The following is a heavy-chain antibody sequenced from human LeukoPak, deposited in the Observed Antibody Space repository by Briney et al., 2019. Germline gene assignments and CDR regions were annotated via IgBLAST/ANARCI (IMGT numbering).Heavy chain of an antibody. Sequence: GGSLRLSCVASGFSFSNYAMSWGRQPPGKGLEWVSTLINTGYSTYYTDSVKGRFTISRDNSRNTLYLQMNSLRAEDTAVYYCAKQDIVLIPSTFFFQTEFDFWGQGTLVTVSS. CDR1: GFSFSNYA. D-gene: IGHD2-8*02. CDR2: LINTGYST. V-gene: IGHV3-23*01. CDR3: AKQDIVLIPSTFFFQTEFDF. J-gene: IGHJ4*02.